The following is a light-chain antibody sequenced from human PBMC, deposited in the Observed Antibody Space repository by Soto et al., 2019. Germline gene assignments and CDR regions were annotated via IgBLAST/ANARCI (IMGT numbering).Light chain of an antibody. V-gene: IGKV3-20*01. CDR2: GAS. CDR1: QSVSSN. J-gene: IGKJ1*01. CDR3: QQYGSSGT. Sequence: EIVMTQSPVTLSVSPGERATLSCRASQSVSSNLAWYQQIPGQAPRLLIYGASNRATGIPDRFSGSGSGTDFTLTISRLEPEDFAVYYCQQYGSSGTFGQGTKVDIK.